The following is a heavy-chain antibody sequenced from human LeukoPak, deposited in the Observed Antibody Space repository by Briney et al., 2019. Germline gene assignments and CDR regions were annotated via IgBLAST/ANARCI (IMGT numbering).Heavy chain of an antibody. CDR2: INPSRGST. J-gene: IGHJ3*02. V-gene: IGHV1-46*01. D-gene: IGHD3-10*01. CDR3: VREYYGSGMHAFDI. CDR1: GYTFTNYY. Sequence: ASVKVPCKASGYTFTNYYMHWVRQAPGQGLEWMGIINPSRGSTSYAQKFQGRVTMTGDTSTSTVYMELSSLRSEDTAVYYCVREYYGSGMHAFDIWGQGTMVTVSS.